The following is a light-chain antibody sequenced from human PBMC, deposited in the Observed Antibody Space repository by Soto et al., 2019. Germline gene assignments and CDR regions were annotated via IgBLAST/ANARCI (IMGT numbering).Light chain of an antibody. Sequence: QSVISQPSCVSGSSGESVTICCTGTSGDFGGYMVVSWYQDDPSYVPKLVIYETSKGPSGVSHLFSGSKSVTAAALAVYGLQAEDEADYYCFSFTSTTTPVFGSGTKVTVL. V-gene: IGLV2-23*01. CDR1: SGDFGGYMV. CDR2: ETS. CDR3: FSFTSTTTPV. J-gene: IGLJ1*01.